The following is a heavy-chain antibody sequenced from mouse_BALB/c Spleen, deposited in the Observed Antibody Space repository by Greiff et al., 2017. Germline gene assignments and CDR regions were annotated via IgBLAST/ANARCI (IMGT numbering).Heavy chain of an antibody. J-gene: IGHJ4*01. CDR2: INPDSSTI. V-gene: IGHV4-1*02. D-gene: IGHD2-4*01. Sequence: DVKLVESGGGLVQPGGSLKLSCAASGFDFSRYWMSWVRQAPGKGLEWIGEINPDSSTINYTPSLKDKFIISRDNAKNTLYLQMSKVRSEDTALYYCARRMDYDFYYYAMDYWGQGTSVTVSS. CDR1: GFDFSRYW. CDR3: ARRMDYDFYYYAMDY.